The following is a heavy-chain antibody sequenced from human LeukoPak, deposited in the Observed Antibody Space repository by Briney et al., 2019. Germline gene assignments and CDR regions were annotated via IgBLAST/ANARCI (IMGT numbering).Heavy chain of an antibody. J-gene: IGHJ5*02. Sequence: SETLSLTCAVYGGSFSSYYWSWIRQPPGKGLEWIGYIYYSGSTNYNPSLKSRVTISVDTSKNQFSLKLSSVTAADTAVYYCARGADGVSSNSRGWFDPWGQGTLVTVSS. CDR3: ARGADGVSSNSRGWFDP. CDR1: GGSFSSYY. CDR2: IYYSGST. D-gene: IGHD2-15*01. V-gene: IGHV4-59*01.